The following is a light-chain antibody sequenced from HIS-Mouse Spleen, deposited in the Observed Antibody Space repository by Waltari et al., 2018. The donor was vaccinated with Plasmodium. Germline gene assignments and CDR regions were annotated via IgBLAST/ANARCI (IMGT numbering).Light chain of an antibody. J-gene: IGLJ3*02. CDR2: GKN. Sequence: SSELTQDPAVPVALGPTVRITCQGDSLRSYYASWYQQKPGQAPVLFIYGKNNRPSGIPDRFSGSSSGNTASLTITGAQAEDEADYYCNSRDSSGNHQVFGGGTKLTVL. CDR3: NSRDSSGNHQV. CDR1: SLRSYY. V-gene: IGLV3-19*01.